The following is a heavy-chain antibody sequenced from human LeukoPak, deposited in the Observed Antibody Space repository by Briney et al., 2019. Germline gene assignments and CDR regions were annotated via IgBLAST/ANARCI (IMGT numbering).Heavy chain of an antibody. V-gene: IGHV4-61*02. Sequence: PSQTLSLTCTVSGGSISSGSYYWSWVRQPAGKGLEWIGRIYTSGSTNYNPSLKGRVTVSVDTSKNQFSLKLSSVTAADTAVYYCARDILTGYYDYWGQGTLVTVSS. CDR3: ARDILTGYYDY. D-gene: IGHD3-9*01. CDR2: IYTSGST. J-gene: IGHJ4*02. CDR1: GGSISSGSYY.